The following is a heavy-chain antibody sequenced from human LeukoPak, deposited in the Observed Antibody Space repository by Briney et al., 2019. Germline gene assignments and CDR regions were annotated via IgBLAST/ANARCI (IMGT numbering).Heavy chain of an antibody. CDR2: IVTYNGNT. CDR1: GYTFTSYG. J-gene: IGHJ6*03. Sequence: AAVTVSFTSSGYTFTSYGISWVRQAPGQGLEWVGWIVTYNGNTNYAQKFQGRVTLSTDTSTNTAYMELRGLRSDDTAVYYCAKTTVTSEEYYYYMDVWGKGTTVTVSS. CDR3: AKTTVTSEEYYYYMDV. V-gene: IGHV1-18*01. D-gene: IGHD4-17*01.